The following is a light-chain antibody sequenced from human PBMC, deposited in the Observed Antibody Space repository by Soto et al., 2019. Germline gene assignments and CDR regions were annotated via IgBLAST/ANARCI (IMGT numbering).Light chain of an antibody. CDR2: DAA. CDR3: QQDNNWPRT. Sequence: IVLTQSPDTLSVSPGERATLSCRASQSISRTLAWYPQKSGQPPRLLIYDAATWATGFPARFSSSGSGTEFTLTISRLQSEDLAVYYCQQDNNWPRTFGGGTKVDIK. V-gene: IGKV3D-15*01. J-gene: IGKJ4*01. CDR1: QSISRT.